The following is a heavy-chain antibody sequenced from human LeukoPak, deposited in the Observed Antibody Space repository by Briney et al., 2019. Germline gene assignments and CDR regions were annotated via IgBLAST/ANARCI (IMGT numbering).Heavy chain of an antibody. D-gene: IGHD2-2*01. CDR3: ARTKPPCTSCLLLDY. CDR2: INPNSGGT. J-gene: IGHJ4*02. CDR1: GYTFTGYY. Sequence: ASVKVSCTASGYTFTGYYIHWLRQAPGQGLEWMGGINPNSGGTNYAPKFQGLVTMSSDTSITTAYMELNRLLSDDAAVYYCARTKPPCTSCLLLDYWGQGTLVTVSS. V-gene: IGHV1-2*02.